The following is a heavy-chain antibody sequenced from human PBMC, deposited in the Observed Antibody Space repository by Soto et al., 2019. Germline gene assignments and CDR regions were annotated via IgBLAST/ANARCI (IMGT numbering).Heavy chain of an antibody. CDR2: TIPELGTS. Sequence: SVKVSCKASGGFNNYAVSWVRQAPGQWLEWMGVTIPELGTSNYAQRFQGRVTITVDKATNTAYLNLTTLTSEDTAIYFCARTSMTRIDYWGQGTMVTV. V-gene: IGHV1-69*10. CDR1: GGFNNYA. D-gene: IGHD4-17*01. CDR3: ARTSMTRIDY. J-gene: IGHJ4*02.